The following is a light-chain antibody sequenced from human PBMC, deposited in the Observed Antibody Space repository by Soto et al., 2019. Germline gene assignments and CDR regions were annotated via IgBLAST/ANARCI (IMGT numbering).Light chain of an antibody. CDR3: LLTYPGVRV. CDR2: ATS. CDR1: TGAVTSGHV. J-gene: IGLJ1*01. Sequence: QAVVPQEPSLTVSPGDTVTLTCGSSTGAVTSGHVPSWFQQKPGQAPMTLIYATSNTHSWTPARFSGSLLGGKAALTLSGAQPEDEAEYYCLLTYPGVRVFGTGTKLTVL. V-gene: IGLV7-46*01.